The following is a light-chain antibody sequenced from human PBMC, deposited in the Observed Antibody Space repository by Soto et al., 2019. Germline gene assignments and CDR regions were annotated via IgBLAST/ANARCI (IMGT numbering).Light chain of an antibody. CDR3: QQHGISHIT. Sequence: EIVLTQSPGTLSLSPGERATLSCRASQSLTNNYLAWYQQKPGQAPRLLIYGASSRAPGIPDRFSGSGSGTDFTLTISRLEPEDFAVYYCQQHGISHITFGQGTRLEIK. J-gene: IGKJ5*01. CDR1: QSLTNNY. V-gene: IGKV3-20*01. CDR2: GAS.